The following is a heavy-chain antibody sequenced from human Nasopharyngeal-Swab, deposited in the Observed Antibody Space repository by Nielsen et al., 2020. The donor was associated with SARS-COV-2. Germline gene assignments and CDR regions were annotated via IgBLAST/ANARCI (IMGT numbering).Heavy chain of an antibody. CDR1: GFTFSSYW. V-gene: IGHV3-7*01. J-gene: IGHJ4*02. Sequence: GESLKISCAASGFTFSSYWMSWVRQAPGKGLEWVANIKQDGSEKYYVDSVKGRFTISRDNAKNSLYLQMNSLRAEDTAVYYCARDKRWLLQGELDYWGQGTLVTVSS. D-gene: IGHD2-15*01. CDR2: IKQDGSEK. CDR3: ARDKRWLLQGELDY.